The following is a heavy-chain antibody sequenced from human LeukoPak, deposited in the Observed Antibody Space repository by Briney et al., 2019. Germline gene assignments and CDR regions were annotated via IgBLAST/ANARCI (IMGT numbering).Heavy chain of an antibody. Sequence: SSETLSLTCAVPGESFSAYVRSWIRQVPGRGLEWIGEIDHRGSSNYNPPLKSRATISVDTSKNHFSLSLTSVTAADTAVYYCATRSSTLAAARCFDDWGQGTVVTVSS. CDR1: GESFSAYV. V-gene: IGHV4-34*01. J-gene: IGHJ4*03. CDR3: ATRSSTLAAARCFDD. D-gene: IGHD6-6*01. CDR2: IDHRGSS.